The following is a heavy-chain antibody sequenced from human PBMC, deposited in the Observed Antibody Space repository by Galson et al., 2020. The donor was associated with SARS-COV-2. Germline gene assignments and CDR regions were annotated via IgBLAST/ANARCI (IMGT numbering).Heavy chain of an antibody. V-gene: IGHV4-61*02. CDR3: ARSPVIGGGYFDY. D-gene: IGHD2-21*01. J-gene: IGHJ4*02. Sequence: SETLSLTCTVSGDSISSGTYYWSWIRQPAGKAMEWIGRIYTSGSTHYNPSLKSRVTIAVDTSKNEISLKLTSGTAADTAVYFCARSPVIGGGYFDYWGQGTLVTVSS. CDR1: GDSISSGTYY. CDR2: IYTSGST.